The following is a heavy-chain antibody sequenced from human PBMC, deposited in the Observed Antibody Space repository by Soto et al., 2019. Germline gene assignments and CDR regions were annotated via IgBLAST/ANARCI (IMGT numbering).Heavy chain of an antibody. J-gene: IGHJ3*02. Sequence: EVYLAQSGAEVKKPGESLKISCKGSGYNFNRYWSGWVRQMPGKGLEWMGVIYPGDSDTRYSPSLQGQVTISADKSSSAAYLQWSSLQASDTATYYCARSLVNGTYEAFDIWGQGTMVTVSS. D-gene: IGHD6-13*01. CDR1: GYNFNRYW. V-gene: IGHV5-51*03. CDR2: IYPGDSDT. CDR3: ARSLVNGTYEAFDI.